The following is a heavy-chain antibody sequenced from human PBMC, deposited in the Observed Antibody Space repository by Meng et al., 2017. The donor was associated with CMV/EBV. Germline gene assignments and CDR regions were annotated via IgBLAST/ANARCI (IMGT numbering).Heavy chain of an antibody. CDR1: GGSISSYY. CDR3: ARARGYSSSSKNCFDP. Sequence: GSLRLSCTVSGGSISSYYWSWIRQPPGKGLEWIGYIYYSGSTNYNPSLKSRVTISVDTSKNQFSLKLSSVTAADTAVYYCARARGYSSSSKNCFDPWGQGTLVTVSS. V-gene: IGHV4-59*01. D-gene: IGHD6-6*01. CDR2: IYYSGST. J-gene: IGHJ5*02.